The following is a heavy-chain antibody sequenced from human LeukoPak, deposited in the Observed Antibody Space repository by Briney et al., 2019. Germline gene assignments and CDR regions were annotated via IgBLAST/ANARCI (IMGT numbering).Heavy chain of an antibody. D-gene: IGHD2-21*02. CDR1: GYIFPNYW. CDR3: ARVVVVTSTHWYFDL. CDR2: IHPGDSDT. V-gene: IGHV5-51*01. Sequence: GGSLKISCEASGYIFPNYWIGWVRQVPGKGLDWTRLIHPGDSDTRYSPSFQGQVTISVGKSITTAYLQWSSLQASDTAIYFCARVVVVTSTHWYFDLWGRGSLVTVFS. J-gene: IGHJ2*01.